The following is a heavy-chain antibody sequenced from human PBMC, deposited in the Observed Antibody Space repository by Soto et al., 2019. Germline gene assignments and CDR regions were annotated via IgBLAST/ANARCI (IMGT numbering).Heavy chain of an antibody. D-gene: IGHD3-22*01. CDR3: ASKYYYDSSGFYYYYGMDV. CDR1: GGTFSSYA. V-gene: IGHV1-69*06. J-gene: IGHJ6*02. Sequence: WASVKVSCKASGGTFSSYAISWVRQAPGQGLEWMGGIIPIFGTANYAQKFQGRVTITADKSTSTAYMELSSLRSEDTAVYYCASKYYYDSSGFYYYYGMDVWGQGTTVTVSS. CDR2: IIPIFGTA.